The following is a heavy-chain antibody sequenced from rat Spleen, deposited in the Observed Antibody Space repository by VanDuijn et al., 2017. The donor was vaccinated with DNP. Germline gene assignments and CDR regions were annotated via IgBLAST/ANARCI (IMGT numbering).Heavy chain of an antibody. D-gene: IGHD1-4*01. CDR2: INTSGGKT. Sequence: EVQLVQSGGGLVQPEGSLKLSCVASGFTFSDYNMAWVRQAPKQGLEWVASINTSGGKTYYRDSVKARFTVSRDNAKSSLYLQMDSLRSEDTATYYCARGNYPGINTFDYWGQGVMVTVSS. CDR3: ARGNYPGINTFDY. V-gene: IGHV5S23*01. CDR1: GFTFSDYN. J-gene: IGHJ2*01.